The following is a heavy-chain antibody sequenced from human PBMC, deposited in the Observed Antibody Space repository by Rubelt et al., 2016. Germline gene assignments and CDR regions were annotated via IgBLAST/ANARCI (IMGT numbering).Heavy chain of an antibody. CDR2: IHPNSGGT. J-gene: IGHJ4*02. CDR3: RSGYYFGIDY. D-gene: IGHD3-22*01. CDR1: GYTFSDYY. V-gene: IGHV1-2*06. Sequence: QVQLVQSGAEVKKPGASVRVSCQASGYTFSDYYIHWVRQAPGQGLEWMGRIHPNSGGTNYAQKFQGRVTMTRETTIITAYMELRRLRSDETAVYYCRSGYYFGIDYWGQGTLVTVSS.